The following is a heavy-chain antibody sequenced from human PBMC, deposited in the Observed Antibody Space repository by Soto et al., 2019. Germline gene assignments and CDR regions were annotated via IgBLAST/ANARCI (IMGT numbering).Heavy chain of an antibody. CDR1: GFTFSDYY. Sequence: SGGSLRLSCAASGFTFSDYYMSWIRQASGKGLEWVSYISSSGSTIYYADSVKGRFTISRDNAKNSLYLQMNSLRAEDTAVYYCARVKEGAVAGTYVNYWGQGTLVTVSS. D-gene: IGHD6-19*01. V-gene: IGHV3-11*01. J-gene: IGHJ4*02. CDR3: ARVKEGAVAGTYVNY. CDR2: ISSSGSTI.